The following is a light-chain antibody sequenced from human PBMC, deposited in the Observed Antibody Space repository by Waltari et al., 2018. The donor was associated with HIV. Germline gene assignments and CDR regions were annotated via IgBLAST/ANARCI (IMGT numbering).Light chain of an antibody. V-gene: IGLV2-14*03. Sequence: QSALPQPASVSGSPGQSITISCTGTRRDVGGFNYVSWYQQHPGKAPKLMIYDVNNRPSGISNRFSGSKSGNTASLTISGLQAEDEADYYCSSYTSSNTLYVFGTGTKVTVL. J-gene: IGLJ1*01. CDR2: DVN. CDR1: RRDVGGFNY. CDR3: SSYTSSNTLYV.